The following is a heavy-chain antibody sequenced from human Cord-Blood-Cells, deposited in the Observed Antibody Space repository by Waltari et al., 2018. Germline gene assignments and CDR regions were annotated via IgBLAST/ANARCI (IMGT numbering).Heavy chain of an antibody. Sequence: QVQLVQSGAEVKKPGASVKVSCKASGYTFTGYYMHWVRQAPGQGLEWMGWTNPNCCGTNYAQKFQGRVTMTRDTSISTAYMELSRLRSDDTAVYYCARAPAIVVVPAAIMFDYWGQGTLVTVSS. V-gene: IGHV1-2*02. CDR3: ARAPAIVVVPAAIMFDY. J-gene: IGHJ4*02. CDR1: GYTFTGYY. CDR2: TNPNCCGT. D-gene: IGHD2-2*01.